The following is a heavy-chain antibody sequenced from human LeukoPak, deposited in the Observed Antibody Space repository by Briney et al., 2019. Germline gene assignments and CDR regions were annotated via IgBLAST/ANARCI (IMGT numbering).Heavy chain of an antibody. CDR2: FKTNYNQV. J-gene: IGHJ4*02. D-gene: IGHD4-11*01. Sequence: PGGSLRLSCVASGFTFSDYAMNWVRQAPGKGLEWVSTFKTNYNQVYYAESVRGRFTISTDNSKNTAYLQMNSLRVEDTALYYCARYVHDYTRFDFWGQGALVTVSS. CDR3: ARYVHDYTRFDF. V-gene: IGHV3-23*05. CDR1: GFTFSDYA.